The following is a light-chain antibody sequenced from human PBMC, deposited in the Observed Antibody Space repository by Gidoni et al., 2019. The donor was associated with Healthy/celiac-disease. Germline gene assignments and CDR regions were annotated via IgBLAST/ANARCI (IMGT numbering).Light chain of an antibody. CDR1: QNVGSY. J-gene: IGKJ3*01. V-gene: IGKV3-11*01. CDR2: DAS. CDR3: QQRRKWPFT. Sequence: EIVLTQSPATLSLSPGERATLSCRASQNVGSYLAWYQQKPGQAPRLLLYDASHRATDIPARFSGGGSGTDFTLTISSLDPDDFGMYYCQQRRKWPFTFGPXARVEMK.